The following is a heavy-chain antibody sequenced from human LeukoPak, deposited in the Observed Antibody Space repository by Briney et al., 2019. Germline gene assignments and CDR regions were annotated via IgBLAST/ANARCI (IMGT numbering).Heavy chain of an antibody. CDR3: ARDCGLHGYCSGGSCYRYGMDV. V-gene: IGHV4-59*01. Sequence: SETLSLTCTVSGGSISSYYWSWIRQPPGKGLEWIGYIYYSGSTNYNPSLKSRVTISVDTSKNQFSLKLSSVTAADTAVYYCARDCGLHGYCSGGSCYRYGMDVWGQGTTVTVSS. CDR1: GGSISSYY. J-gene: IGHJ6*02. CDR2: IYYSGST. D-gene: IGHD2-15*01.